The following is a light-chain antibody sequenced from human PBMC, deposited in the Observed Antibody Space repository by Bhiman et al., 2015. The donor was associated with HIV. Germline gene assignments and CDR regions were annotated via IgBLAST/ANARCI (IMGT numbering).Light chain of an antibody. CDR1: SSNIGAGFD. J-gene: IGLJ2*01. CDR2: GNS. Sequence: QPVLTQPPSVSGAPGQRVTISCTGSSSNIGAGFDVHWYQQLPGTAPKLLIYGNSNRPSGVPDRFSGSKSGTSASLAISGLQAEDEADYYCAAWDDSLNGYVVFGGGTKLTVL. V-gene: IGLV1-50*01. CDR3: AAWDDSLNGYVV.